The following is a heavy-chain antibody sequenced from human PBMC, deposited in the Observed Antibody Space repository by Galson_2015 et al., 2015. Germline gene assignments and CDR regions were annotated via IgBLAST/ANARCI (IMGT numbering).Heavy chain of an antibody. Sequence: SLRLSCAASGFTFSDYHMNWIRQAPGKGLEWVSHISTSSSYTNYADSVKGRFTISRDNAKNSLYLQMNSLRAEDTAVYYCARDLRGSYYYYYMDVWGKGTTVTVSS. V-gene: IGHV3-11*05. J-gene: IGHJ6*03. D-gene: IGHD3-10*01. CDR3: ARDLRGSYYYYYMDV. CDR1: GFTFSDYH. CDR2: ISTSSSYT.